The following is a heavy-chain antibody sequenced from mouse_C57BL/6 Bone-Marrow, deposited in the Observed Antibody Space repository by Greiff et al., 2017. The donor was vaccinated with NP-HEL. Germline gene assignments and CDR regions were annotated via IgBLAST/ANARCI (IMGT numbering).Heavy chain of an antibody. Sequence: VQLQQSGAELVKPGASVKLSCTASGFNIKDYYMHWVKQRTEQGLEWIGRIDPEDGETKYAPKFKGKATITADTSANTAYLQLGSLTSEDTAVYDCARVGYYGSSYWYFDVWGTGTTVTVSS. V-gene: IGHV14-2*01. CDR3: ARVGYYGSSYWYFDV. CDR2: IDPEDGET. J-gene: IGHJ1*03. D-gene: IGHD1-1*01. CDR1: GFNIKDYY.